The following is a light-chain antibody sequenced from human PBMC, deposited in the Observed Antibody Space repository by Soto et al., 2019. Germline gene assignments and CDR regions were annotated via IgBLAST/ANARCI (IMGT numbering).Light chain of an antibody. J-gene: IGKJ1*01. CDR3: QHYVSSPPWT. V-gene: IGKV3-20*01. CDR1: QSISSSY. CDR2: GAS. Sequence: EIVLTQSPGTLSLSPGDRATLSCRASQSISSSYLAWYQQKPGQAPRLLIYGASSRATGIPDRFSGSGSGTDFTLTISRLEPEDFAVYYCQHYVSSPPWTFAQGTKVDIK.